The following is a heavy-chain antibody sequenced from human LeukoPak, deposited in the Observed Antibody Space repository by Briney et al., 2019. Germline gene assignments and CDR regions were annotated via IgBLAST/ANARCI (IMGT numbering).Heavy chain of an antibody. D-gene: IGHD2-21*02. CDR3: ARDPDLGAFDI. Sequence: SETLSLTCTVSGGSISSYYWSWIRQPPGKSLEWIGYIYYSGSTNYNPSLKSRVTISVDTSKNQFSLKLSSVTAADTAVYYCARDPDLGAFDIWGQGTMVTVSS. CDR2: IYYSGST. CDR1: GGSISSYY. J-gene: IGHJ3*02. V-gene: IGHV4-59*01.